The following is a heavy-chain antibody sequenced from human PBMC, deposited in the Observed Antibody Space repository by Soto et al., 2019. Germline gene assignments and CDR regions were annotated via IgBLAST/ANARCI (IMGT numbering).Heavy chain of an antibody. J-gene: IGHJ4*02. CDR1: GFTVSSNY. CDR2: IYSGGST. CDR3: ASPRDYDSSGYYFDY. Sequence: PGGSLRLSCAASGFTVSSNYMSWVRQAPGKGLEWVSVIYSGGSTYYADSVKGRFTISRDNSKNTLYLQMNSLRAEDTAVYYCASPRDYDSSGYYFDYWGQGALVTVSS. D-gene: IGHD3-22*01. V-gene: IGHV3-53*01.